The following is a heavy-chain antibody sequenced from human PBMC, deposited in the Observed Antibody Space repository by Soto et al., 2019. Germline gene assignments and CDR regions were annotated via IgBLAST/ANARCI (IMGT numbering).Heavy chain of an antibody. Sequence: SVKVSCKASGGTFSSYAISWVRQAPGQGLEWMGGIIPIFGTANYAQKFRGRVTITADESTSTAYMELSSLRSEDTAVYYCARSPPGPYGSGSYYFDYWGQGTLVTVSS. CDR1: GGTFSSYA. J-gene: IGHJ4*02. CDR3: ARSPPGPYGSGSYYFDY. CDR2: IIPIFGTA. V-gene: IGHV1-69*13. D-gene: IGHD3-10*01.